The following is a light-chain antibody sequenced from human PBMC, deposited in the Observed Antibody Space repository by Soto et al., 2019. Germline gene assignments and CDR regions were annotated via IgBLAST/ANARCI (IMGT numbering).Light chain of an antibody. CDR2: TAS. V-gene: IGKV1-5*03. J-gene: IGKJ1*01. CDR1: QSISSW. Sequence: DIQMTQSPSTLSASVGDRVTITCRASQSISSWLAWYQQKPGRAPKLLIYTASNLESGVPSRFSGSGSGTEFTLTISSLQPDDFATYYCQQYNSYPWTFGQGTKVEIK. CDR3: QQYNSYPWT.